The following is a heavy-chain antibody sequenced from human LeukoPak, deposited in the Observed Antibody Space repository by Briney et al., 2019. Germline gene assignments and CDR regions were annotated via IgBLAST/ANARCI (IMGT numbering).Heavy chain of an antibody. D-gene: IGHD1-1*01. CDR3: ARAAHWNQLHYFDY. J-gene: IGHJ4*02. CDR1: AGSISSSNW. V-gene: IGHV4-4*02. CDR2: IYHSGST. Sequence: SGTLSLTCVVSAGSISSSNWWSWVRQPPGKGLEWIGEIYHSGSTNSNPSLKSRVTISLDKAKNNFSLNLSSVTAADSGMYYCARAAHWNQLHYFDYWGQGTLVTVSS.